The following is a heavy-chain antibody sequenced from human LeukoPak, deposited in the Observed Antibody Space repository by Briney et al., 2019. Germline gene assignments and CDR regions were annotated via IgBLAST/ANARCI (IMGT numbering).Heavy chain of an antibody. J-gene: IGHJ4*02. D-gene: IGHD1-26*01. V-gene: IGHV3-21*01. Sequence: GGSLRLSYAASGFTFSSYSMNWVRQAPGKGLEWVSYISRSSNSMYYADSVKGRFTISRDNTKNSLYLQMSSLRPEDTAMYYCAREIPSGSYAPDYWGQGTLVTVSS. CDR1: GFTFSSYS. CDR2: ISRSSNSM. CDR3: AREIPSGSYAPDY.